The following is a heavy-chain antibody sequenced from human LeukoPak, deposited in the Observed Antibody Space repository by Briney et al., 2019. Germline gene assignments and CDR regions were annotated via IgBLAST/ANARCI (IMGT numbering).Heavy chain of an antibody. Sequence: PGGSLRLSCAASGFTFSSYAMSWVRQAPSKGLEWVAFIRYDGSNKYYADSVKGRFTISRDNSKNTLYLQMNSLRAEDTAVYYCAKSGYDFGGWFDPWGQGTLVTVSS. V-gene: IGHV3-30*02. J-gene: IGHJ5*02. CDR2: IRYDGSNK. CDR3: AKSGYDFGGWFDP. CDR1: GFTFSSYA. D-gene: IGHD5-12*01.